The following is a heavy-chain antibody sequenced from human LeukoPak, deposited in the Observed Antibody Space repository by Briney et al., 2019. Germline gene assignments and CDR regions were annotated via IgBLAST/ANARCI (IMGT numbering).Heavy chain of an antibody. D-gene: IGHD2-2*01. CDR2: INPNSGGT. CDR3: ARDISDCSSTSCSRLHFDY. Sequence: ASVKVSCKASGYTFTGYYMHWVRQAPGQGLEWMGWINPNSGGTNYAQKFQGRVTMTRDTSISTAYMELSRLRSDDTAIYYCARDISDCSSTSCSRLHFDYWGRGTLVTVSS. V-gene: IGHV1-2*02. CDR1: GYTFTGYY. J-gene: IGHJ4*02.